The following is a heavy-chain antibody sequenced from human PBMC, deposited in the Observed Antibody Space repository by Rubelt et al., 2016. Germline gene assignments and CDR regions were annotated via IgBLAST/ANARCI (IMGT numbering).Heavy chain of an antibody. CDR3: ARHSHNCSSTSCGLNWFDP. CDR1: GGSFSGYY. J-gene: IGHJ5*02. CDR2: INHSGST. D-gene: IGHD2-2*01. Sequence: QVQLQQWGAGLLKPSETLSLTCAVYGGSFSGYYWRWIRQPPGKGLEWIGEINHSGSTNYNPSLKSRVTISVDTSKNQFSLKLSSVTAADTAVYYCARHSHNCSSTSCGLNWFDPWGQGTLVTVSS. V-gene: IGHV4-34*01.